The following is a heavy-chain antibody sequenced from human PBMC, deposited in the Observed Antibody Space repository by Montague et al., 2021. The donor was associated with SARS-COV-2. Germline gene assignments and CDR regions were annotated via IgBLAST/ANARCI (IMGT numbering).Heavy chain of an antibody. CDR3: ARLRDGVVPSPILGVGPYYSYYYMDV. D-gene: IGHD3-10*01. CDR1: GTSFSGYS. Sequence: SETLSLTCVVHGTSFSGYSWNWIRQPPGKGLEWIGEINHGGSTKYNPSLKSRLTISADTSKNQFSLRLTSVAAADTAVYYCARLRDGVVPSPILGVGPYYSYYYMDVWGRGTTVTVSS. CDR2: INHGGST. J-gene: IGHJ6*03. V-gene: IGHV4-34*01.